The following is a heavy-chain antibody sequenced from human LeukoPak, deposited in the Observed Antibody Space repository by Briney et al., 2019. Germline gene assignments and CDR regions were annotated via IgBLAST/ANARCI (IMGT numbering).Heavy chain of an antibody. V-gene: IGHV1-24*01. J-gene: IGHJ4*02. D-gene: IGHD3-22*01. CDR3: ATGPTPIKYYYDSSGYTNDY. CDR2: FDPEDGET. CDR1: GYTLTELS. Sequence: GASVKVSCKVSGYTLTELSMHWVRQAPGKGLEWMGGFDPEDGETIYAQKFQGRVTMTEDTSTDTAYMELSSLRSEDTAVYYCATGPTPIKYYYDSSGYTNDYWGQGTLVTVSS.